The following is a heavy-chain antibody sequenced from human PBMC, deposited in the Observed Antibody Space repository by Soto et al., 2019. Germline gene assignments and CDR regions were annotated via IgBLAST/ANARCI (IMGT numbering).Heavy chain of an antibody. D-gene: IGHD2-21*01. CDR2: VSSNGTNR. Sequence: QVQLVESGGGVVKPGSSLRLSCPASGCTFSNFAINWVRQAPGKGREGVSVVSSNGTNRYYSDSVRGRFTGSRDNSKSTVYLHMNSLRAEDSAADCCARPSRSPYLYSHGMAVWGQGTSVIVSS. V-gene: IGHV3-30*03. CDR1: GCTFSNFA. J-gene: IGHJ6*02. CDR3: ARPSRSPYLYSHGMAV.